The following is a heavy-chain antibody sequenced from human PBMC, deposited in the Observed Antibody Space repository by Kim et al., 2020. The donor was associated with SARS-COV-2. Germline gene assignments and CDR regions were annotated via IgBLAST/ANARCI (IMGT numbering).Heavy chain of an antibody. CDR1: GGSISSYY. CDR3: ARGGGCSGGSCYVFDY. CDR2: IYYSGST. J-gene: IGHJ4*02. V-gene: IGHV4-59*01. D-gene: IGHD2-15*01. Sequence: SETLSLTCTVSGGSISSYYWSWIRQPPGKGLEWIGYIYYSGSTNYNPSLKSRVTISVDTSKNQFSLKLSSVTAADTAVYYCARGGGCSGGSCYVFDYWGQGTLVTVSS.